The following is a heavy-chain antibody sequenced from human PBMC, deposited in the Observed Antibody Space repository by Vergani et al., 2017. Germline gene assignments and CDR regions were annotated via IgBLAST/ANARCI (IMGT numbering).Heavy chain of an antibody. D-gene: IGHD6-13*01. CDR1: GYTFTSYY. CDR2: INPSGGST. V-gene: IGHV1-46*01. CDR3: ARGNNSSSWYNYYYYGMDV. Sequence: QVQLVQSGTEVKKPGASVKVSCKASGYTFTSYYMHWVRQAPGQGLEWMGIINPSGGSTSYAQKFQGRVTMTTDTSTSTAYMELRSLRSDDTAVYYCARGNNSSSWYNYYYYGMDVWGQGTTVTVSS. J-gene: IGHJ6*02.